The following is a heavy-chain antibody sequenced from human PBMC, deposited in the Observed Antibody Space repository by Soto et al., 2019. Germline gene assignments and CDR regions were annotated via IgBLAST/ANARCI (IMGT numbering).Heavy chain of an antibody. CDR1: GLTFSNAW. Sequence: GGSLRLSCAASGLTFSNAWMSWVRQAPGKGLEWVGRIKSKTDGGTTDYAAPVKGRFTSSRDDSKNTLYLQMNSLKTEDTAVYYCTRESRGSSGWYGAFDLWGQGTMVTVSS. D-gene: IGHD6-19*01. J-gene: IGHJ3*01. CDR3: TRESRGSSGWYGAFDL. CDR2: IKSKTDGGTT. V-gene: IGHV3-15*01.